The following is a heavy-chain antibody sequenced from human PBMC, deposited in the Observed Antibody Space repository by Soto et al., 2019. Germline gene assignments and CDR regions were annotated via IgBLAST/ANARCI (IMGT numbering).Heavy chain of an antibody. V-gene: IGHV4-31*03. CDR1: GGSSSSGGYY. J-gene: IGHJ5*02. CDR3: ARAERPHDYGDYPEFNWFDP. Sequence: QVQLQESGPGLVKPSQTLSLTCTVSGGSSSSGGYYWSWIRQHPGNGLEWIGYIYYSGSTYYNPSLRSRVTISVDTSKNQFSLKLSSVTAADTAVSYCARAERPHDYGDYPEFNWFDPWGQGTLVTVSS. CDR2: IYYSGST. D-gene: IGHD4-17*01.